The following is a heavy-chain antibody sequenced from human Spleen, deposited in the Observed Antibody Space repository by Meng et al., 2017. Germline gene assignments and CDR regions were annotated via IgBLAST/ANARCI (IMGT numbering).Heavy chain of an antibody. CDR1: GGSFSGYY. D-gene: IGHD3-22*01. CDR3: ASGAIVVDSYWFDS. V-gene: IGHV4-34*01. J-gene: IGHJ5*01. CDR2: ITHSGST. Sequence: SETLSLTCAVYGGSFSGYYWSWIRQPPGKGLEWIGEITHSGSTNYNPSLKSRVTIIVDTSKNQFSLKLSPVTAADTALYDCASGAIVVDSYWFDSWGQGTLVTVSS.